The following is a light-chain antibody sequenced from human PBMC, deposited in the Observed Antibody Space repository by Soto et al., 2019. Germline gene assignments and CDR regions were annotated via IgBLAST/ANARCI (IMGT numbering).Light chain of an antibody. Sequence: QSVLTQPPSASGTRGQRVTISCSGSSSNIGSNTVNWYQQLPGTAPKLLIYTNNQRPSGVPDRFSGSKSGTSASLAISGLQSEDEADYYCAVWDDSLKGWVFGGGTKLTVL. CDR2: TNN. J-gene: IGLJ3*02. CDR1: SSNIGSNT. V-gene: IGLV1-44*01. CDR3: AVWDDSLKGWV.